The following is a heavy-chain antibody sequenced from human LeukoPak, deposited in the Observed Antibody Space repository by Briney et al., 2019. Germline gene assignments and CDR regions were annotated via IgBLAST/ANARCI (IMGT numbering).Heavy chain of an antibody. CDR2: INHNGNVN. CDR3: ARGGGLDV. V-gene: IGHV3-7*03. Sequence: GWSLRLSCAASGFTFSSYWMNWARQAPGKGLEWVASINHNGNVNYYVDSVKGRFTISRDNAKNSLYLQMSNLRAEDTAVYFCARGGGLDVWGQGATVTVSS. CDR1: GFTFSSYW. J-gene: IGHJ6*02. D-gene: IGHD3-16*01.